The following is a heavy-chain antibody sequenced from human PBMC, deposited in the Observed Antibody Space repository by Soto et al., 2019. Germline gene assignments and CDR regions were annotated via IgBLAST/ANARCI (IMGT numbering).Heavy chain of an antibody. CDR3: ARDPGYSSGKTFDY. D-gene: IGHD6-19*01. Sequence: ASVKVSCKASGGTFSSYTISWVRQAPGQGLEWMGRIIPILGIANYAQKFQGRVTITADKSTSTAYMELSSLRSEDTAVYYCARDPGYSSGKTFDYWGQGTLVTVSS. J-gene: IGHJ4*02. CDR1: GGTFSSYT. V-gene: IGHV1-69*04. CDR2: IIPILGIA.